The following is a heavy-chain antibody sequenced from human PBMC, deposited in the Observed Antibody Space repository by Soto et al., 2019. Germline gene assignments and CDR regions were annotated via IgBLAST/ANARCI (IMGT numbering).Heavy chain of an antibody. J-gene: IGHJ6*02. V-gene: IGHV3-21*01. CDR1: GFTFGSYS. CDR2: ISSSSSYI. Sequence: GGSLRVSCAASGFTFGSYSMNWVRQAPGKGLEWVSSISSSSSYIYYAESVKGRFTISRDKAKNSLYLQMNSLRADDTAMYYCASHGPWVYDYYYGMDVWRQGTTVTVPS. CDR3: ASHGPWVYDYYYGMDV.